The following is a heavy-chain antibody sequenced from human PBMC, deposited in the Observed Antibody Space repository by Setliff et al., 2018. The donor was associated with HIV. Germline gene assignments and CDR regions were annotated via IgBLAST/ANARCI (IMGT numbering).Heavy chain of an antibody. V-gene: IGHV1-46*01. CDR3: ARGPWIQLWSSELDAFDI. D-gene: IGHD5-18*01. J-gene: IGHJ3*02. CDR2: INPSGGST. CDR1: GGTFSSYA. Sequence: ASVKVSCKASGGTFSSYAISWVRQAPGQGLEWMGLINPSGGSTTYAQKFLGRVTLTRDTSTSTVYMELSSLRSEDTAVYYCARGPWIQLWSSELDAFDIWGQGTMVTVSS.